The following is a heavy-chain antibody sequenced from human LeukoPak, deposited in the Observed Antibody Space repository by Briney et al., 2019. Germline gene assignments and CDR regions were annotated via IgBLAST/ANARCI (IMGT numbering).Heavy chain of an antibody. CDR3: VRQFYASPPGLDN. D-gene: IGHD5/OR15-5a*01. J-gene: IGHJ4*02. V-gene: IGHV4-30-4*01. CDR2: IYYTGTT. Sequence: SQTLSLTCTVSGGSISISDYYWSWIRQPPGKGLEWVGFIYYTGTTYNSPSLKSRATISLDTSKNQFSLKMSSVTAADTAVYYCVRQFYASPPGLDNWGQGILVTVSS. CDR1: GGSISISDYY.